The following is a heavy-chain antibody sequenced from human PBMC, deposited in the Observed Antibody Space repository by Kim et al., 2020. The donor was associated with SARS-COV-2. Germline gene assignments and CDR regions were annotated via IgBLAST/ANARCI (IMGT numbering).Heavy chain of an antibody. V-gene: IGHV3-7*03. J-gene: IGHJ3*01. CDR2: IKQDGSEK. CDR1: GFTFSSYS. D-gene: IGHD4-17*01. CDR3: AGLRTVITRYDAFDV. Sequence: GGSLRLSCAASGFTFSSYSMTWVRQAPGKGLEWVANIKQDGSEKDYVDSVKGRFTISRDDAKNSLYLQINSLRAEDTAVYYCAGLRTVITRYDAFDVWG.